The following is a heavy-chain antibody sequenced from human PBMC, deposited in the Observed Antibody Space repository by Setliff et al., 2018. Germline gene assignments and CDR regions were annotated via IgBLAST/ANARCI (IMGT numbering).Heavy chain of an antibody. D-gene: IGHD2-21*01. Sequence: PSETLSLTCTVSGGSISSRSYYWGWIRQPPGKGLEWIGSIYHSGSSYYNPSLRSRVTISVDTSKNQFSLILRSVTAADTAVYYCARYIPSAGCFDPWGQGALVTVSS. CDR2: IYHSGSS. V-gene: IGHV4-39*07. CDR1: GGSISSRSYY. CDR3: ARYIPSAGCFDP. J-gene: IGHJ5*02.